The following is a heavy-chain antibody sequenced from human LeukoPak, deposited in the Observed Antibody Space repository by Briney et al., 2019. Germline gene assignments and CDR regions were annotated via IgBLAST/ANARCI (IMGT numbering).Heavy chain of an antibody. CDR2: IYPGDSDT. CDR1: GYSFTNYW. D-gene: IGHD3-3*01. Sequence: GESLKISCKVSGYSFTNYWIGWVRQMPGKGLEWMGIIYPGDSDTRYSPSFQGQVTISADKSISTAYLQWSSLKASDTAMYYCARQDYDFWSGYLYWGQGTLVTTSS. J-gene: IGHJ4*02. CDR3: ARQDYDFWSGYLY. V-gene: IGHV5-51*01.